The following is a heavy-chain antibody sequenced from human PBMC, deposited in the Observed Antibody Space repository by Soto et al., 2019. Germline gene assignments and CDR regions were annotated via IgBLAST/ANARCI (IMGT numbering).Heavy chain of an antibody. J-gene: IGHJ4*02. CDR1: GYSFTNYY. CDR3: ARGRGTSGTLDY. D-gene: IGHD1-1*01. CDR2: INPSDGST. Sequence: GASVKVSCKASGYSFTNYYVHGVRQAPGQGLEWMGIINPSDGSTRYAQKFQGRVTMTRDTSTSTVYMVLSSLRSEDTAVYYCARGRGTSGTLDYWGQGTLVTVSS. V-gene: IGHV1-46*01.